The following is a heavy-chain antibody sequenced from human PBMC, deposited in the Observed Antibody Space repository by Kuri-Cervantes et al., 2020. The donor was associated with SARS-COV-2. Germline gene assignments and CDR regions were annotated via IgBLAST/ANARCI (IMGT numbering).Heavy chain of an antibody. Sequence: ASVKVSCKASGYTFTSYGISWVRQAPGQGLEWMGWISAYNGNTNYAQKLQGRVTMTTDTSTSTAYMELRSLRSDDTAVYYCARELSIAAAGTWYYYYGMDVWGQGTTVTVSS. CDR3: ARELSIAAAGTWYYYYGMDV. D-gene: IGHD6-13*01. V-gene: IGHV1-18*01. CDR2: ISAYNGNT. CDR1: GYTFTSYG. J-gene: IGHJ6*02.